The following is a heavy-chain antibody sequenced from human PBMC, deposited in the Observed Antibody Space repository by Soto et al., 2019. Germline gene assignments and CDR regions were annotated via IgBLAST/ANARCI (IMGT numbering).Heavy chain of an antibody. V-gene: IGHV1-69*13. J-gene: IGHJ3*02. D-gene: IGHD3-22*01. Sequence: SVIVSCKASGGTFSRYSFNWVRQAPGQGLEWMGGIIPIFGTANYAQRFQGRVTITADESTSTAYMELSSLKSEDTAVYYCASPQNYYDSSGLGFDIWGQGTMVTV. CDR2: IIPIFGTA. CDR1: GGTFSRYS. CDR3: ASPQNYYDSSGLGFDI.